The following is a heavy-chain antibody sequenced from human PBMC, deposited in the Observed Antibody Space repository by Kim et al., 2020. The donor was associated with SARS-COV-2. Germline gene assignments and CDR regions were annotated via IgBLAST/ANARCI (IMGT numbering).Heavy chain of an antibody. CDR3: ARVLVLTDGVKIFDY. J-gene: IGHJ4*02. CDR1: GYTFTNYD. D-gene: IGHD4-17*01. CDR2: MDPYSGNT. V-gene: IGHV1-8*01. Sequence: ASVKVSCKASGYTFTNYDINWVRQATGQGLEWMGWMDPYSGNTGYSQKFQGRVTMTRNTSISTAYMELSSLRSEDTAVYSCARVLVLTDGVKIFDYWGQGTLVTVSS.